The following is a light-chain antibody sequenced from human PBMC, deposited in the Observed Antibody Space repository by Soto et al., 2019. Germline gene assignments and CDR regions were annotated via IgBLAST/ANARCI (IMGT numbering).Light chain of an antibody. CDR3: LQHNTYPLT. CDR1: QAIRND. CDR2: AAS. Sequence: DIQMTQSPSSLSASVGDRVTITCRSSQAIRNDVAWYQHKPGQAPTRLIYAASSLQSGVPSRFSGSGSGTEFTLAISSLQPEDFATYYCLQHNTYPLTFGGGTKVDIK. J-gene: IGKJ4*01. V-gene: IGKV1-17*01.